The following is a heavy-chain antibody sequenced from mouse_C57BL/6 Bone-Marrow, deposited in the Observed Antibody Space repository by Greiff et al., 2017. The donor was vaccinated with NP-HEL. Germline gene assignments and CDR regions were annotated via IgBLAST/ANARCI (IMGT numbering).Heavy chain of an antibody. CDR1: GYTFTDYY. J-gene: IGHJ1*03. CDR3: ARSSPYYGSSHWYFDV. V-gene: IGHV1-77*01. D-gene: IGHD1-1*01. Sequence: VKLQESGAELVKPGASVKISCKASGYTFTDYYINWVKQRPGQGLEWIGKIGPGSGSTYYNEKFKGKATLTADKSSSTAYMQLSSLTSEDSAVYFCARSSPYYGSSHWYFDVWGTGTTVTVSS. CDR2: IGPGSGST.